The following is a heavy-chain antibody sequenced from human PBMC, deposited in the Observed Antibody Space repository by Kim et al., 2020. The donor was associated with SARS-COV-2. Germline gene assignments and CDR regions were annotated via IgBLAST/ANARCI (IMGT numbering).Heavy chain of an antibody. CDR1: GGSISSYY. V-gene: IGHV4-59*01. Sequence: SETLSLTCTVSGGSISSYYWSWIRQPPGKGLEWIGYIYYSGSTNYNPSLKSRGTISVDTSKNQFSLKLSSVTAADTAVYYCASWAFWSGHRGFDYWGQGTLVTVSS. D-gene: IGHD3-3*01. CDR2: IYYSGST. CDR3: ASWAFWSGHRGFDY. J-gene: IGHJ4*02.